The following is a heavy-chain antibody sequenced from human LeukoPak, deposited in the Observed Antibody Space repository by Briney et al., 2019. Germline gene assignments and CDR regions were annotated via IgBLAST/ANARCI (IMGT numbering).Heavy chain of an antibody. D-gene: IGHD3-9*01. Sequence: SETLSLTCTVSGDSTSTYYWSWIRQPPGKGLEWIGYIYYSGSTNYNPSLKSRVTISVDTSKNQFSLKLSSVTAADTAVYYCARGDYNILTGSHYYFDYWGQGTLVTVSS. CDR2: IYYSGST. CDR3: ARGDYNILTGSHYYFDY. CDR1: GDSTSTYY. J-gene: IGHJ4*02. V-gene: IGHV4-59*01.